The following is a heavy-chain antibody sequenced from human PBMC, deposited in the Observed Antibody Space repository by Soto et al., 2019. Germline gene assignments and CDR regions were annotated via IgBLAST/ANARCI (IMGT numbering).Heavy chain of an antibody. Sequence: GGSLRLSCAASGFTFSSYAMSWVRQAPGKGLEWVSAISGSGGSTYYADSVKGRFTISRDNSKNTLYLQMNSLRAEDTAVYYCAKVGPYDILTGSPTYYYYYGMDVWGQGTTVTVSS. J-gene: IGHJ6*02. D-gene: IGHD3-9*01. CDR2: ISGSGGST. CDR1: GFTFSSYA. V-gene: IGHV3-23*01. CDR3: AKVGPYDILTGSPTYYYYYGMDV.